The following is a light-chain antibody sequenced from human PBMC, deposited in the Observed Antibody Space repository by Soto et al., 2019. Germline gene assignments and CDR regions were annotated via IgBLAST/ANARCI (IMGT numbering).Light chain of an antibody. CDR2: GAS. CDR1: QSVSSN. CDR3: QQYNNWPGT. J-gene: IGKJ1*01. Sequence: EIVMTQPPATLPVSPGERATLSCRASQSVSSNLAWYQQKPGQAPRLLIYGASTRAPGIPARFSGSESGTEFTLTISSLQSEDFAVYYCQQYNNWPGTFGQGTKV. V-gene: IGKV3-15*01.